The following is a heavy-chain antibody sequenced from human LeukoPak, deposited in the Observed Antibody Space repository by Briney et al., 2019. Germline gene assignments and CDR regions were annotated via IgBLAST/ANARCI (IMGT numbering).Heavy chain of an antibody. CDR2: ISYDGSNK. CDR3: ARDINNQYSYGPAEYFQH. V-gene: IGHV3-30-3*01. Sequence: GGSLRLSCAASGFTFSSYAMHWVRQAPCKGLEWVAVISYDGSNKYYADSVKGRFTISRDNSKNTLYLQMNSLRAEDTAVYYCARDINNQYSYGPAEYFQHWGQGTLVTVSS. J-gene: IGHJ1*01. CDR1: GFTFSSYA. D-gene: IGHD5-18*01.